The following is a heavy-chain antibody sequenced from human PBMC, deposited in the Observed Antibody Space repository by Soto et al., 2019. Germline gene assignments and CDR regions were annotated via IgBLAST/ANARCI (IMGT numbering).Heavy chain of an antibody. D-gene: IGHD2-15*01. J-gene: IGHJ5*02. CDR1: GYTFTGYY. CDR3: ARDSFLETNCSGGSCYWFDP. CDR2: INPNSGGT. V-gene: IGHV1-2*04. Sequence: ASVKVSCKASGYTFTGYYMHWVRQAPGQGLEWMGWINPNSGGTNYAQKFQGWVTMTRDTSISTTYMELSRLRSDDTAVYYCARDSFLETNCSGGSCYWFDPWGQGTLVTVSS.